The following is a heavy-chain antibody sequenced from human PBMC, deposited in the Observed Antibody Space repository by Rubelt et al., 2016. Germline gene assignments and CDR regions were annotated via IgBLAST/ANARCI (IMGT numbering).Heavy chain of an antibody. J-gene: IGHJ4*02. V-gene: IGHV4-39*07. CDR3: AGFAPAVDY. CDR2: IFHSGGP. D-gene: IGHD2-2*01. CDR1: GDSISSSTYS. Sequence: QLQLQESGPGLVKPSETLSVTCTVSGDSISSSTYSWGWILQPPGKGLWWIGSIFHSGGPYYKPSLKSHITISVDTSKNQVSLKRSSVTAADTAVYFCAGFAPAVDYWGQGTLVTVSS.